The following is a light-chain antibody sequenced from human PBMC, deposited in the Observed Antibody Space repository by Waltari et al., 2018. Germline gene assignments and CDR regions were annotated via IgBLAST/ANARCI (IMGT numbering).Light chain of an antibody. J-gene: IGLJ2*01. CDR3: SSYGGNTYHLI. CDR2: EVS. Sequence: QSALPQPPSATGPPGQPVTIPCTGPSSDVGAHAHVSWYQQDPGKAPKLMIYEVSKRPSGVPDRFSGSKSGNTASLTVSGLQAEDEADYYCSSYGGNTYHLIFGGGTKLTVL. V-gene: IGLV2-8*01. CDR1: SSDVGAHAH.